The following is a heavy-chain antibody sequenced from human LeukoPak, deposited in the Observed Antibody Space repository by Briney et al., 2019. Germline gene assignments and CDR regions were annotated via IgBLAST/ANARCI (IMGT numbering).Heavy chain of an antibody. CDR2: FSPYNGNR. CDR3: ARRNYDYVWGSYPSYGMDV. D-gene: IGHD3-16*02. CDR1: GDSFTTYG. Sequence: ASVKVSCKAAGDSFTTYGINWVRQAPGQGLEWMGWFSPYNGNRNYAQKLQGRVTLTTDTSTSTAYMELRSLKSDDTAVYYCARRNYDYVWGSYPSYGMDVWGQGTTVTVSS. V-gene: IGHV1-18*01. J-gene: IGHJ6*02.